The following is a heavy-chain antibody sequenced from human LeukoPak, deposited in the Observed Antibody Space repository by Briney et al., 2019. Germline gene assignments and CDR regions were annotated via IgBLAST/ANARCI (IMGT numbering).Heavy chain of an antibody. CDR3: ARFTGEDDY. J-gene: IGHJ4*02. D-gene: IGHD1-14*01. Sequence: GGSLRLSCAASGFTFSSYAMSWVRQAPGKGLEWVAVISYDGSNKYYADSVKGRFTISRDNSKNTLYLQMNSLRAEDTAVYCCARFTGEDDYWGQGTLVTVSS. CDR1: GFTFSSYA. CDR2: ISYDGSNK. V-gene: IGHV3-30*04.